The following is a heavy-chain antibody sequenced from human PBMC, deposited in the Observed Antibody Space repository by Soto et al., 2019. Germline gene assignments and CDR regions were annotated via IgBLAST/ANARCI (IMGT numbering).Heavy chain of an antibody. CDR2: IYYSGST. CDR1: GGTISSYY. J-gene: IGHJ4*02. D-gene: IGHD5-18*01. V-gene: IGHV4-59*08. Sequence: PSETLSVTWTVSGGTISSYYWSWIRQTKGKGLEWIGYIYYSGSTNYNPSLKSRVTISVDTSKNQFSLKLSSVTAADTAVYYCARRYSYGHFDYWGQGTLVTVSS. CDR3: ARRYSYGHFDY.